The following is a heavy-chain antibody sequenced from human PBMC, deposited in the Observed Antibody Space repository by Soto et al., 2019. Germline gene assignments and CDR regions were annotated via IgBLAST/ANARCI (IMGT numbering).Heavy chain of an antibody. CDR3: ARDGGVAPMWTFDL. Sequence: SETLSLTCTVSGGSITNYYWSWIRQPPGKGLEWIGYIYYNGFTNYNPSLKSRVTISVDTSKNQFSLRLSSVTAADTAVYYCARDGGVAPMWTFDLWGQGALVTV. CDR1: GGSITNYY. J-gene: IGHJ4*02. D-gene: IGHD3-16*01. V-gene: IGHV4-59*01. CDR2: IYYNGFT.